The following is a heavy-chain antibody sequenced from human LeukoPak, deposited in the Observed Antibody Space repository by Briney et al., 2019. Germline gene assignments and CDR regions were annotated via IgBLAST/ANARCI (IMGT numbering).Heavy chain of an antibody. CDR2: INPSGGST. V-gene: IGHV1-46*01. J-gene: IGHJ6*02. CDR3: ARFPNTAMVMGLEYYYYGMDV. CDR1: GYTFTSYY. D-gene: IGHD5-18*01. Sequence: ASVKVSCKASGYTFTSYYMHWVRQAPGQGLEWMGIINPSGGSTSYAQKFQGRVTMTRDTSTSTVYMELSSLKSEDTAVYYCARFPNTAMVMGLEYYYYGMDVWGQGTTVTVSS.